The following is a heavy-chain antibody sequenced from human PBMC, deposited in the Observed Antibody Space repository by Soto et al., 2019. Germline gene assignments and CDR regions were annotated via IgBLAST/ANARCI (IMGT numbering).Heavy chain of an antibody. CDR3: ARAPCSRPSCYLVALDI. CDR2: IKQDGSEK. V-gene: IGHV3-7*01. Sequence: WGSLRLSCAASGFTFSSYWMSWVRQAPGKGLEWVANIKQDGSEKYYVDSVKGRFTISRDNAKNSLYLQMNSLRAEDTAVYYCARAPCSRPSCYLVALDIWGQGTMVTVSS. J-gene: IGHJ3*02. CDR1: GFTFSSYW. D-gene: IGHD2-2*01.